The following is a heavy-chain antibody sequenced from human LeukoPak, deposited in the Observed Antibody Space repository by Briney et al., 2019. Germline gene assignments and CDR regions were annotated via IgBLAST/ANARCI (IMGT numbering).Heavy chain of an antibody. D-gene: IGHD6-13*01. V-gene: IGHV3-66*01. CDR3: AREGFSRGYYQYYYMDV. Sequence: PGGSLRPSCAASVFSVGSNYMTWVRQAPGKGLEWVSLIYSGGSTYYADSVKGRFTISRDNSKNTLYLQMNSLRAEDTAVYYCAREGFSRGYYQYYYMDVWGKGTTVTISS. CDR2: IYSGGST. J-gene: IGHJ6*03. CDR1: VFSVGSNY.